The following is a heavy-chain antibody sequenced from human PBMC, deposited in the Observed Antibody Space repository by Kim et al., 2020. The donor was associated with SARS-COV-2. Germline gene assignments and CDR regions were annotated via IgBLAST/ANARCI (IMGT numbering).Heavy chain of an antibody. D-gene: IGHD1-26*01. V-gene: IGHV3-48*01. J-gene: IGHJ4*02. CDR3: ARLYSGY. Sequence: RSSSTISYADPVKGRFTISRDNAKNSLYLHMNSLRAEDTAVYYCARLYSGYWGQGTLVTVSS. CDR2: RSSSTI.